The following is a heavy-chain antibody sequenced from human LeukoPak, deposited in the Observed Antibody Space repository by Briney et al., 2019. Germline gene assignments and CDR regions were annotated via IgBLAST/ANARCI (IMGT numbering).Heavy chain of an antibody. V-gene: IGHV4-59*08. CDR3: ARGGNYGDYDGYFDY. CDR2: ICDGESS. D-gene: IGHD4-17*01. CDR1: GGSISSNY. J-gene: IGHJ4*02. Sequence: PSETLSLTCTVSGGSISSNYWSWLRQPPGQGRERIGNICDGESSNSNHSRSSRTTISVATSKTQFSLKLSSVTAADTAVYYCARGGNYGDYDGYFDYWGQGTLVTVSS.